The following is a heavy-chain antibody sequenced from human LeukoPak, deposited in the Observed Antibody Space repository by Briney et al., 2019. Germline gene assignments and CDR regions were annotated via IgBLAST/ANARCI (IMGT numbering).Heavy chain of an antibody. J-gene: IGHJ4*02. V-gene: IGHV4-34*01. CDR1: GGSFSGYY. CDR2: INHSGST. CDR3: AGSGKAFDY. D-gene: IGHD3-10*01. Sequence: PSETLSLTCAVYGGSFSGYYWSWIRQPPGKGLEWIGEINHSGSTNYNPTLKSRVTISVDTSKNQFSLKLSSVTAADTAVYYCAGSGKAFDYWGQGTLVTVSS.